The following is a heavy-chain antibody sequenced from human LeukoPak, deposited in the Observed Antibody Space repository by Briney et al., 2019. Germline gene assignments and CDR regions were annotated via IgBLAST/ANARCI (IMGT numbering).Heavy chain of an antibody. CDR1: GFTFSSYG. D-gene: IGHD6-19*01. Sequence: PGGSLRLSCAASGFTFSSYGMHWVRQAPGKGLEWVAFIRYDGSNKYYADSVKGRFTISRDNSKNTLYLQMNSLRSDDTAVYYCTRSYSSGKDWGYWGQGTLVTVSS. CDR3: TRSYSSGKDWGY. V-gene: IGHV3-30*02. J-gene: IGHJ4*02. CDR2: IRYDGSNK.